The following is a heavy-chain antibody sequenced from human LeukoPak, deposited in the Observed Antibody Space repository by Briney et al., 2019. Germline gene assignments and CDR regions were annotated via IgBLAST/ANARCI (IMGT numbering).Heavy chain of an antibody. V-gene: IGHV3-30*02. CDR1: GFTFSSYG. CDR2: IRYDGSNK. Sequence: QSGGSLRLSCAASGFTFSSYGMHWVRQAPGKGLEWVAFIRYDGSNKYYADSVKGRFTISRDNSKNTLYLQMNSLRAEDTAVYYCAKPEYAENDYWGQGTLVTVSS. CDR3: AKPEYAENDY. J-gene: IGHJ4*02. D-gene: IGHD1-14*01.